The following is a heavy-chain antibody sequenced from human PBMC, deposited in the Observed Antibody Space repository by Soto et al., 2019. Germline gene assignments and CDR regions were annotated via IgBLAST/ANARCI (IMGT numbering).Heavy chain of an antibody. CDR1: GYTFTGYY. CDR3: ARGNRLRFLGKGDNGVTRFDPTCDY. Sequence: ASVKVSCKASGYTFTGYYMHWVRQAPGQGLEWMGWINPNSGGTNYAQKFQGWVTMTRDTSISTAYMELSSLRSDDTAVYYCARGNRLRFLGKGDNGVTRFDPTCDYWGQGTLVTVSS. J-gene: IGHJ4*02. CDR2: INPNSGGT. D-gene: IGHD3-3*01. V-gene: IGHV1-2*04.